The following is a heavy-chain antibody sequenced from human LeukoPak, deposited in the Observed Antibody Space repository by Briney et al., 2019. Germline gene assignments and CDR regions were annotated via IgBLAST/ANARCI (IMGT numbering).Heavy chain of an antibody. J-gene: IGHJ4*02. D-gene: IGHD2-2*02. Sequence: GGSLRLSCAASGFTFSSYEMNWVRQAPGKGLEWVSYISSSGSTIYYADSVKGRFTISRDNAKNSQYLQMNSLRAEDTAVYYCARRQPLLYEVAFDYWGQGTLVTVSS. CDR3: ARRQPLLYEVAFDY. CDR1: GFTFSSYE. CDR2: ISSSGSTI. V-gene: IGHV3-48*03.